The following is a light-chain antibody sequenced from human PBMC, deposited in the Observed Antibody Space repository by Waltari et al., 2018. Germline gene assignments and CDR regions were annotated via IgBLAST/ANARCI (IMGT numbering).Light chain of an antibody. CDR3: QQTYRTPRT. V-gene: IGKV1-39*01. Sequence: IQLTQSPSSLPASVVDRVTGRCRASQRISSYLNWYQQKPGKAPRLLIYGATSLQRGVPSRFSGSGSGTDFTLTISSLQPEDFATYYCQQTYRTPRTFGQGTKVDI. J-gene: IGKJ1*01. CDR2: GAT. CDR1: QRISSY.